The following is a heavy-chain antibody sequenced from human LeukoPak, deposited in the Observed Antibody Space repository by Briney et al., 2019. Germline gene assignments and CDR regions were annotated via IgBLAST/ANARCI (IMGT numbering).Heavy chain of an antibody. D-gene: IGHD5-24*01. CDR1: GYSFTSYW. Sequence: GESLKISCKGSGYSFTSYWIGWVRQMPGKGLEWMGIIYPGDSDTRYSPSFQGQVTISADKSISTAYLQWSSLKASDTAMYYCARAPREEMATISNWFDPWGQGTLVTVSS. CDR2: IYPGDSDT. V-gene: IGHV5-51*01. CDR3: ARAPREEMATISNWFDP. J-gene: IGHJ5*02.